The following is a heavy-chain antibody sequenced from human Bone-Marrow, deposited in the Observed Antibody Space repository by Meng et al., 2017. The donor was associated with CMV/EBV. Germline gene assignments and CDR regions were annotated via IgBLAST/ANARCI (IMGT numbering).Heavy chain of an antibody. CDR2: IWYDGSNK. V-gene: IGHV3-33*01. D-gene: IGHD4-11*01. CDR1: GFTFSSYG. J-gene: IGHJ6*02. Sequence: GESLKISCAASGFTFSSYGMHWVRQAPGKGLEWVAVIWYDGSNKYYADSVKGRFTISRDNSKNTLYLQMNSLRAEDTAVYYCATTVTPVIYYYYYGMDVWGQGTTVTVSS. CDR3: ATTVTPVIYYYYYGMDV.